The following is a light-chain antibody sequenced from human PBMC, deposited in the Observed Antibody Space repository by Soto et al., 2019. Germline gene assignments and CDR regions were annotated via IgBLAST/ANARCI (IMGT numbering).Light chain of an antibody. CDR1: NIGSKS. V-gene: IGLV3-21*02. CDR3: QVWDSSSDHYV. Sequence: SQELTHTPSVSVAPGHTATITCGGKNIGSKSVHWYQQKPGQAPVLVVYDDSDRPSGIPERFSGSNSGNTATLTISRVEAGDEADYYCQVWDSSSDHYVFGTGTKVTVL. J-gene: IGLJ1*01. CDR2: DDS.